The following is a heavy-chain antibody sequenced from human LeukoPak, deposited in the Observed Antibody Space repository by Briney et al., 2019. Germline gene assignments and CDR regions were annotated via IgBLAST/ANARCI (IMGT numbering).Heavy chain of an antibody. J-gene: IGHJ6*04. V-gene: IGHV3-74*01. CDR1: GFTFSSYW. CDR3: ARDYENFGVATPATMDV. CDR2: INNDGSST. Sequence: GGSLRLSCAASGFTFSSYWMHWVRQAPGKGLVWVSRINNDGSSTAYADSVKGRFTISRDNANNMMYLQMNSLRGEDTAVYYCARDYENFGVATPATMDVWGKGTTVTVSS. D-gene: IGHD3-3*01.